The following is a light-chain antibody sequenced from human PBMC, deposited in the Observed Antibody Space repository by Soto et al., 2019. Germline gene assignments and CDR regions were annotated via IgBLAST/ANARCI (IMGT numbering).Light chain of an antibody. V-gene: IGKV3-15*01. CDR3: PQYNNWPCT. CDR1: LSISSD. CDR2: GVF. J-gene: IGKJ1*01. Sequence: EIVMTQAPATLPVSPGERATLSCRASLSISSDLAWYQQKPGQAPRLFIYGVFTRATGLPARISGSGSGTEFTLTISRLQSEDVAVYDCPQYNNWPCTFGQGTKVDI.